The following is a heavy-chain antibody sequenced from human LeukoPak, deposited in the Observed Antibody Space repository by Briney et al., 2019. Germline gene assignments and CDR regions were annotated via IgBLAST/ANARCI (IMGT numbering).Heavy chain of an antibody. J-gene: IGHJ6*02. V-gene: IGHV4-34*01. CDR3: ARYYGGNSHYYYYGMDV. CDR2: INHSGST. D-gene: IGHD4-17*01. Sequence: SETLSLTCAVYGGSFSGYYWSWVRQPPGKGLEWIGEINHSGSTNYNPSLKSRVTISVDTSKNQFSLKLSSVTAADTAVYYCARYYGGNSHYYYYGMDVWGQGTTVTVS. CDR1: GGSFSGYY.